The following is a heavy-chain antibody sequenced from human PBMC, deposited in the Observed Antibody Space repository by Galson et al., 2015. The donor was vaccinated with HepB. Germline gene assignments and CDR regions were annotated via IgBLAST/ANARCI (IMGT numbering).Heavy chain of an antibody. CDR3: ARNLVRAEGWGSLWQQLAPNWFDP. CDR1: GGSISSSSYY. D-gene: IGHD6-13*01. J-gene: IGHJ5*02. CDR2: IYYSGST. Sequence: LTCTVSGGSISSSSYYRGWIRQPPGKGLEWIGSIYYSGSTYYNPSLKSRVTISVDTSKNQFSLKLSSVTAADTAVYYCARNLVRAEGWGSLWQQLAPNWFDPWGQGTLVTVSS. V-gene: IGHV4-39*01.